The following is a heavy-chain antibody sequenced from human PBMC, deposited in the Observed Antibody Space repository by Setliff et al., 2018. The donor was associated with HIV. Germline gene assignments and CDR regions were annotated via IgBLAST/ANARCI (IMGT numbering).Heavy chain of an antibody. CDR3: ASARIPTGGTSTSLDY. V-gene: IGHV1-24*01. CDR1: GYTLTELS. D-gene: IGHD1-1*01. Sequence: ASVKVSCKVSGYTLTELSMHWVRQAPGKGLEWMGGFDPEDGETIYAEKFQGRVTMTEDTATETAYMELNTLRPEDTAVYYCASARIPTGGTSTSLDYWGQGALVTVSS. J-gene: IGHJ4*02. CDR2: FDPEDGET.